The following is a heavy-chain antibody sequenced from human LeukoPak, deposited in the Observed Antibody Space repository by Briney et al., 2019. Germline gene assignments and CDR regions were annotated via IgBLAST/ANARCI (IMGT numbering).Heavy chain of an antibody. CDR1: GGSISSYY. J-gene: IGHJ4*02. D-gene: IGHD2-2*01. Sequence: KPSETLSLTCTVSGGSISSYYSSWMRQPAGKGLEWFGRIYTSGSTNYNPSLKSRVTMSVDTSKNQFSLKLSSVTAADTAVYYCARDRGGYCSSTSCRGDFDYWGQGTLVTVSS. CDR2: IYTSGST. V-gene: IGHV4-4*07. CDR3: ARDRGGYCSSTSCRGDFDY.